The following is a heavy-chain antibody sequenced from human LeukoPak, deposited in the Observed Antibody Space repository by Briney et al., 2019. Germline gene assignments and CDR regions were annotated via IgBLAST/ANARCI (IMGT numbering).Heavy chain of an antibody. Sequence: SETLSLTCTVSGGSISSHYWSWIRQPPGKGLGWIGYIYYSGSTNYNPSLKSRVTMSVDTSKNQFSLKLSSVTAADTAVYYCAREYGDAFDIWGQGTMVTVSS. J-gene: IGHJ3*02. CDR1: GGSISSHY. D-gene: IGHD4-17*01. V-gene: IGHV4-59*11. CDR3: AREYGDAFDI. CDR2: IYYSGST.